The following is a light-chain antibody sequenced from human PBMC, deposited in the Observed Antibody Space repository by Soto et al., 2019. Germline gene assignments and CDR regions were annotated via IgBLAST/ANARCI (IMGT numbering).Light chain of an antibody. CDR3: QQSYSTPH. CDR1: QSISSY. Sequence: DIQMTQSPSSLSASVGDRVPITCRASQSISSYLNWYQQKPGKAPKLLIYAASSLQSGVPSRFSGGGSGTDFTLTISSLQPEDFATYYCQQSYSTPHFGQGTRLEIK. J-gene: IGKJ5*01. CDR2: AAS. V-gene: IGKV1-39*01.